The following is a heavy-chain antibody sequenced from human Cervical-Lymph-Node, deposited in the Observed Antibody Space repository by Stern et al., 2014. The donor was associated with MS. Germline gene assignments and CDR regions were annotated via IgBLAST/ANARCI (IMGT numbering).Heavy chain of an antibody. V-gene: IGHV5-51*01. D-gene: IGHD2-15*01. CDR3: ARGIWSFDL. Sequence: EMQLVESGAEVKKPGESLAISCECSGYTFTTYWIGWVRQVPGKGLEWMGSIYPGDSDTTYNPSIEGQVTISADKSSSTASLQWSSLKASDTAVYYCARGIWSFDLWGQGTLVTVSS. J-gene: IGHJ5*02. CDR1: GYTFTTYW. CDR2: IYPGDSDT.